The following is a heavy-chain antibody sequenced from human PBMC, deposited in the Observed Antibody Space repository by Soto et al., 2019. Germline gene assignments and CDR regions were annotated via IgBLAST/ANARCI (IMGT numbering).Heavy chain of an antibody. CDR1: GGTFSSYA. CDR3: ARVTSMVRGVIDNGFDP. V-gene: IGHV1-69*01. J-gene: IGHJ5*02. Sequence: QVPLVQSGAEVKKPGSSVTVSCKASGGTFSSYAIHWVRQAPGQGLEWMGGIIPMYGPAKYAQRFQGRVTINADESTTTVYMELTSLTSQDTAVYYCARVTSMVRGVIDNGFDPWGHGTLVTVSS. D-gene: IGHD3-10*01. CDR2: IIPMYGPA.